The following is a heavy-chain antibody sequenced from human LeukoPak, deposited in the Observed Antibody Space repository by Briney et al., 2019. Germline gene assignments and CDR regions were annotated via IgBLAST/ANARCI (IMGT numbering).Heavy chain of an antibody. CDR2: IYYSGRT. V-gene: IGHV4-39*02. J-gene: IGHJ1*01. Sequence: SETLSLTCTVSGGFISSSSYYWGWIRQPPGKGLEWIGDIYYSGRTYYNPSPRSRVSISLDTSMNHFSLTLSSVTAADTAVYYCARRRYYDSTGYSDWGRGSLVIVSS. D-gene: IGHD3-22*01. CDR3: ARRRYYDSTGYSD. CDR1: GGFISSSSYY.